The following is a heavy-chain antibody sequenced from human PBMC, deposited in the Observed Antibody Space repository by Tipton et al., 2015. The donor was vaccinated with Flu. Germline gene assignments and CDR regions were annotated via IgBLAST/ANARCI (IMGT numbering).Heavy chain of an antibody. J-gene: IGHJ4*02. D-gene: IGHD2-15*01. CDR1: GDSISSGGHY. CDR2: IYSSGTT. Sequence: TLSLTCTVSGDSISSGGHYWSWIRQHPGKGLEWIGYIYSSGTTHYNPSLKSRVTISLDTPKNHFSLQLRSVTAAGTAVYYCARNYCSGGCCYHFDYWGQGTLVTVSS. V-gene: IGHV4-31*03. CDR3: ARNYCSGGCCYHFDY.